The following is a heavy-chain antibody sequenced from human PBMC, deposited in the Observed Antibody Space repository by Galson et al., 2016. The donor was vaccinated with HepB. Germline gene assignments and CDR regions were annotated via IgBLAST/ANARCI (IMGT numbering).Heavy chain of an antibody. CDR1: AGSIRSNYY. D-gene: IGHD5-18*01. CDR3: ARHVGAGYNQGWDY. V-gene: IGHV4-39*01. Sequence: SETRSLTCTVAAGSIRSNYYWGWIRQPPGKGLEWIGSFYYSGSTNYKPSLKSRVTISVDTSKNQFSLNLSSVHAADTAVYYCARHVGAGYNQGWDYWGQGTLVTVSS. J-gene: IGHJ4*02. CDR2: FYYSGST.